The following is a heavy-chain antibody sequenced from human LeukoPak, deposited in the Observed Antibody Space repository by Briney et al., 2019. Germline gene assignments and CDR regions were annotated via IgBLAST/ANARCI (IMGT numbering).Heavy chain of an antibody. Sequence: SETLSLTCTVSGGSISSYYWSWIRQPPGKGLEWIGYIYYTGGTKYNPSLKSRGIISVDTSKNQFSLKLTSVTAADTAVYYCARGPTQNAYGSGSRWAFDIWGQGTMVTVSS. CDR3: ARGPTQNAYGSGSRWAFDI. D-gene: IGHD3-10*01. CDR2: IYYTGGT. V-gene: IGHV4-59*01. CDR1: GGSISSYY. J-gene: IGHJ3*02.